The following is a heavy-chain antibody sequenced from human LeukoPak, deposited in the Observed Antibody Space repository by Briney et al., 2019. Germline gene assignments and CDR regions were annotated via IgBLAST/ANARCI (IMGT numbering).Heavy chain of an antibody. CDR1: GFTFSIYA. J-gene: IGHJ4*02. Sequence: GGSLRLSCAASGFTFSIYAMSWVRQAPGKGLEWVSGINWNGGSTGYADSVKGRFTISRDNAKNSLYLQMNSLRAEDTALYYCARGTGEMATIIDYWGQGTLVAVSS. CDR3: ARGTGEMATIIDY. V-gene: IGHV3-20*04. CDR2: INWNGGST. D-gene: IGHD5-24*01.